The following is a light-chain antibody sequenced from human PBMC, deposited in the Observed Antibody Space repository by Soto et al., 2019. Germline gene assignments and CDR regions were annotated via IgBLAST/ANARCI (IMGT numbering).Light chain of an antibody. CDR2: KAS. CDR1: QSISRW. J-gene: IGKJ1*01. V-gene: IGKV1-5*03. CDR3: QHYNNYFWT. Sequence: DIHMTHSPSTLSASVGDRVTITCRASQSISRWLAWYKQKQEKAPKILIYKASTLASGVTSKFSGSGSGTEFTLTISSLQPDDFATYYCQHYNNYFWTFGQGTKV.